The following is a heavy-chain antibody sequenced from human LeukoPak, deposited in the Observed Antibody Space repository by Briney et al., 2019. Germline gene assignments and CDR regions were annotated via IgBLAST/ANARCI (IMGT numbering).Heavy chain of an antibody. CDR3: ATEHRGRMEDSHLNWNDYYYYMDV. CDR1: GYTLTELS. V-gene: IGHV1-24*01. CDR2: FDPEDGET. J-gene: IGHJ6*03. Sequence: ASVKVSCKVSGYTLTELSMHWVRQAPGKGLEWMGGFDPEDGETIYAQKFQGRVTMTEDTSTDTAYMELSSLRSEDTAVYYCATEHRGRMEDSHLNWNDYYYYMDVWAKGPRSPSP. D-gene: IGHD1-1*01.